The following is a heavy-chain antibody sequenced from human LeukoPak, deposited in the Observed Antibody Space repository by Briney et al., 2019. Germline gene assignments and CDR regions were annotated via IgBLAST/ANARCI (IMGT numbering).Heavy chain of an antibody. CDR2: IYYSGST. CDR3: ARDGYGGNSADY. J-gene: IGHJ4*02. V-gene: IGHV4-61*05. Sequence: RPSETLSLTCTVSGGSIRTTSSYWGWIRQPPGKGLEWIGYIYYSGSTNYNPSLKSRVTMSVDTSKNQFSLKLSSMTAADTAVYYCARDGYGGNSADYWGQGTLVTVSS. D-gene: IGHD4-23*01. CDR1: GGSIRTTSSY.